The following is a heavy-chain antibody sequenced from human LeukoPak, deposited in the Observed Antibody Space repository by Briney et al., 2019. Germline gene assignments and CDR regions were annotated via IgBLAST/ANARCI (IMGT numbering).Heavy chain of an antibody. J-gene: IGHJ3*02. V-gene: IGHV3-23*01. D-gene: IGHD3-16*01. CDR3: ARSGGYIYDWALDI. CDR1: GFTFSSYA. Sequence: PGGSLRLSCAASGFTFSSYAMSWVRQAPGKGLEWVSAISGSGGSTYYADSVKGRFTISRDNSKNTLYLQMNSLRAEDTAVYYCARSGGYIYDWALDIWGQGTMVTVSS. CDR2: ISGSGGST.